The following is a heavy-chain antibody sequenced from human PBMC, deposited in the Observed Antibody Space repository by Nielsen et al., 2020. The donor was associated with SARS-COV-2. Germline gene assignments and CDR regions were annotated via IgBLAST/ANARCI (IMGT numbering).Heavy chain of an antibody. CDR2: ISGSGGST. CDR3: AKGCSGPIHFDWLSLGYYYYGMDV. J-gene: IGHJ6*02. Sequence: WIRQPPGKGLEWVSAISGSGGSTYYADSVKGRFTISRDNSKNTLYLQMNSLRAEDTAVYYCAKGCSGPIHFDWLSLGYYYYGMDVWGQGTTVTVSS. D-gene: IGHD3-9*01. V-gene: IGHV3-23*01.